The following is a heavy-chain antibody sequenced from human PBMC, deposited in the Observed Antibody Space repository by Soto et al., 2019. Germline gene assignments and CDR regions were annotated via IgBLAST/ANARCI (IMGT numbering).Heavy chain of an antibody. V-gene: IGHV3-23*01. Sequence: PRTGVDWVSVIYGSGGDLFFVDTVKGWFTISRDNSKTTLYLHMNSLRAEDTARYYCVKETVAAAYVETSASDFWGQRTLVTGSS. J-gene: IGHJ4*02. CDR3: VKETVAAAYVETSASDF. D-gene: IGHD2-15*01. CDR2: IYGSGGDL.